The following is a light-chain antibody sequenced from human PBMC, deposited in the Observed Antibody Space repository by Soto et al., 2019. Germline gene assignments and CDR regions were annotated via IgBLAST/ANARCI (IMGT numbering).Light chain of an antibody. CDR1: SSDIGGYDY. Sequence: QSVLTQPRSVSGSPGQSVTISCTGTSSDIGGYDYVSWYQQHPGKAPKFMIYDVNKRPSGVPDRFSGSKSGNTASLTISGLQADDEAYYYCFSYTSSSTRVFGGGTKLTVL. J-gene: IGLJ3*02. CDR2: DVN. V-gene: IGLV2-11*01. CDR3: FSYTSSSTRV.